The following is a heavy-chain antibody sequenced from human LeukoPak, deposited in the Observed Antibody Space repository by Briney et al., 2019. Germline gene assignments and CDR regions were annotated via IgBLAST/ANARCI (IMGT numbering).Heavy chain of an antibody. CDR3: ASLGKTGPRYYYYMDV. V-gene: IGHV1-69*05. CDR2: IIPIFGTA. CDR1: GGTFSSYA. Sequence: SVKVSCKASGGTFSSYAISWVRQAPGQGLEWMGGIIPIFGTANYAQKFQGRVTITTDESTSTAYMELSSLRSEDTAVYYCASLGKTGPRYYYYMDVWGKGTTVTVSS. J-gene: IGHJ6*03.